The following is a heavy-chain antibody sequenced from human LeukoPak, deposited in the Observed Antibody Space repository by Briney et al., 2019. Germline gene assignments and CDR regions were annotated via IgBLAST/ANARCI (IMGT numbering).Heavy chain of an antibody. CDR2: IYYSGST. Sequence: PSETLSLTCTVSGGSISSYYWSWIRQPPGKGLEWIGYIYYSGSTNYNPSLKSRVTISIDTSKNQFSLKLTSVTAADTAVYYCAREAGDYYDSSGRDYWGQGTLVTVSS. CDR3: AREAGDYYDSSGRDY. D-gene: IGHD3-22*01. J-gene: IGHJ4*02. V-gene: IGHV4-59*12. CDR1: GGSISSYY.